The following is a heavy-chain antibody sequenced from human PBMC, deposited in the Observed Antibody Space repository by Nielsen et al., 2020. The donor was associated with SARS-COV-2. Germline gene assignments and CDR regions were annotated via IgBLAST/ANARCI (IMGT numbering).Heavy chain of an antibody. CDR3: AKGSYGSGEIDY. Sequence: GESLKISCVGSGISLKTYEMNWVRQAPGKGLEWISYISSSGTNIHYADSVRGRFTISRDNAENSLYLHMNSLRADDTAVYYCAKGSYGSGEIDYWGQGTLVTVSS. D-gene: IGHD3-10*01. CDR2: ISSSGTNI. V-gene: IGHV3-48*03. J-gene: IGHJ4*02. CDR1: GISLKTYE.